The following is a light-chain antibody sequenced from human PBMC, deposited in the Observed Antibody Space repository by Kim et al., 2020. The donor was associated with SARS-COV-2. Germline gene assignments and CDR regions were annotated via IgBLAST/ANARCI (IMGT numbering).Light chain of an antibody. J-gene: IGKJ5*01. CDR2: AAS. CDR1: QGISSY. Sequence: DIQLTQSPSFLSASVGDRVTITCRASQGISSYLAWYQQKPGKAPKLLIYAASTLQSGVPSRFSGSGSGTEFTLTISSLQPEDFATYYCQQLNSYPITFGQETLLDIK. CDR3: QQLNSYPIT. V-gene: IGKV1-9*01.